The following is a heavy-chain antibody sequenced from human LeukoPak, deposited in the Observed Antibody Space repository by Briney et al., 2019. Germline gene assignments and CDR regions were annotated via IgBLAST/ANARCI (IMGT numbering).Heavy chain of an antibody. V-gene: IGHV3-30*03. CDR3: ARPPSRAVYYFDY. J-gene: IGHJ4*02. CDR1: GFTFSSYG. Sequence: QPGRSLRLSCAASGFTFSSYGMHWVRQAPGKGLEWVAVISYDGSNKYYADSVKGRFTISRDNSKNTLYLQMNSLRAEDTAVYYCARPPSRAVYYFDYWGQGTLVTVSS. D-gene: IGHD6-13*01. CDR2: ISYDGSNK.